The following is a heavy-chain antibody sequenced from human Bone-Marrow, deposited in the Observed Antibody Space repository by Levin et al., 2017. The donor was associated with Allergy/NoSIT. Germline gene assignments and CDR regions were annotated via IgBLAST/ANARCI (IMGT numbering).Heavy chain of an antibody. CDR3: ARGGCSSTSCLDN. J-gene: IGHJ4*02. D-gene: IGHD2-2*01. V-gene: IGHV3-74*01. CDR1: GFTFSNYW. Sequence: GESLKISCAASGFTFSNYWMHWVRQAPGKGLVWVSHIISDGSNTNYADSVKGRFTISRDNAKNTLYLQMNSLRDEDTAVYYCARGGCSSTSCLDNWGQGTLVTVSP. CDR2: IISDGSNT.